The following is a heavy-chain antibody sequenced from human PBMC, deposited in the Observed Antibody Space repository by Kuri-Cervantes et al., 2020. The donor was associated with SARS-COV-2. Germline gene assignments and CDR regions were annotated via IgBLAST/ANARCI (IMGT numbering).Heavy chain of an antibody. J-gene: IGHJ4*02. CDR3: ARDRFRSVLDY. CDR2: ISGSGGST. V-gene: IGHV3-23*01. D-gene: IGHD1-1*01. CDR1: GFTFSSYA. Sequence: GESLKISCAASGFTFSSYAMSWVRQAPGKGLEWVSAISGSGGSTYYADSVKGRFTISRDNAKNSLYLQMNSLRAEDTAVYYCARDRFRSVLDYWGQGTLVTVSS.